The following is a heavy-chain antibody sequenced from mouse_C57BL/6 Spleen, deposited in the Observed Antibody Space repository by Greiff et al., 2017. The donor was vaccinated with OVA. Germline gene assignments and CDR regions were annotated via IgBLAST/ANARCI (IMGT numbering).Heavy chain of an antibody. Sequence: QVQLQQPGAELVRPGSSVKLSCKASGYTFTSYWMHWVKQRPIQGLEWIGNIDPSDSETHYNQKFKDKATLTVDKSSSTAYMQLSSLTSEDSAVYDCARGLIYDGYDLYCDVGGTGTTVTVSS. V-gene: IGHV1-52*01. CDR2: IDPSDSET. D-gene: IGHD2-3*01. CDR3: ARGLIYDGYDLYCDV. J-gene: IGHJ1*03. CDR1: GYTFTSYW.